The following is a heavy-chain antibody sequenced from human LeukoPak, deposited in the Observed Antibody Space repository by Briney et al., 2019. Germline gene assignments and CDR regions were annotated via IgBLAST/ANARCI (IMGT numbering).Heavy chain of an antibody. V-gene: IGHV3-64*01. CDR1: GFTFSSYA. J-gene: IGHJ4*02. CDR3: ARRVKSLGNYFDY. D-gene: IGHD1-26*01. Sequence: GSLRLSCAASGFTFSSYAMHWVRQAPGKGLEYVSAISSNGGSTYYANSVKGRFTISRDNSKNTLYLQMGSLRAEDMAVYYCARRVKSLGNYFDYWGQGTLVTVSS. CDR2: ISSNGGST.